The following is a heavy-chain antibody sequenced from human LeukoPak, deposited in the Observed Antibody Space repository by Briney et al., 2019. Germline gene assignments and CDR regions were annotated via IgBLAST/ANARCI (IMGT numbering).Heavy chain of an antibody. D-gene: IGHD6-13*01. CDR3: AILPGYSSGWYEVNY. CDR1: GFTFSSYA. V-gene: IGHV3-23*01. Sequence: GGSLRLSCATSGFTFSSYAMSWVRQAPGKGLEWVSGISGSGGSTYYADSAKGRFTISRDNSRNTLYLQMSSPRAEDTAVYYCAILPGYSSGWYEVNYWGQGTLVTVSS. J-gene: IGHJ4*02. CDR2: ISGSGGST.